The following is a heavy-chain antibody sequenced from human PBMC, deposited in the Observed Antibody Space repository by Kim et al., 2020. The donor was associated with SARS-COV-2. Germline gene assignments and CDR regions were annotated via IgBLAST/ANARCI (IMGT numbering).Heavy chain of an antibody. CDR3: ARESLLWGAFDI. J-gene: IGHJ3*02. V-gene: IGHV3-53*01. Sequence: YYADSVKGRFTISRDNSKNTLYLKMNSLRAEDTAVYYCARESLLWGAFDIWGQGTMVTVSS. D-gene: IGHD3-10*01.